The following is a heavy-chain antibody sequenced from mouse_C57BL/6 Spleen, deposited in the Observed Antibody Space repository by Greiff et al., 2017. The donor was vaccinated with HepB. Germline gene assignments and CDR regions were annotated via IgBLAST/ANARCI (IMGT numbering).Heavy chain of an antibody. CDR3: ARAGSSRFDY. V-gene: IGHV5-4*03. CDR1: GFTFSSYA. J-gene: IGHJ2*01. Sequence: DVKLVESGGGLVKPGGSLKLSCAASGFTFSSYAMSWVRQTPEKRLEWVATISDGGSYTYYPDNVKGRFTISRDNAKNNLYLQMSHLKSEDTAMYYCARAGSSRFDYWGQGTTLTVSS. CDR2: ISDGGSYT. D-gene: IGHD1-1*01.